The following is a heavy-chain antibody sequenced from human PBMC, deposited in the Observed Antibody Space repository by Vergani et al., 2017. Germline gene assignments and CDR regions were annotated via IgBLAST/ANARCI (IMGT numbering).Heavy chain of an antibody. V-gene: IGHV3-30*01. Sequence: QVQLVESGGGVVQPGRSLRLSCAASGFTFSSYAMHWVRQAPGKGLEWVAVISYDGSNKYYADSVKGRFTISRDNSKNTLYLQMNSLRAEDTAVYYCARGQVEQQLVHHYYYGMDVWGQGTTVTVSS. J-gene: IGHJ6*02. D-gene: IGHD6-13*01. CDR3: ARGQVEQQLVHHYYYGMDV. CDR2: ISYDGSNK. CDR1: GFTFSSYA.